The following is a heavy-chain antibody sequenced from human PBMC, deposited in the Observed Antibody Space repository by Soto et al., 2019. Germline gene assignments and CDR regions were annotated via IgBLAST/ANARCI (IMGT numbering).Heavy chain of an antibody. CDR3: ARGLRGSYYAGGYYYYGMDV. Sequence: SETLSLTCAVYGGSFSGYYWGWIRQPPGKGLEWIGEINHSGRTNSIPSFKGRVTISVDTSKTQFSLKLSSVTAADTAVYYCARGLRGSYYAGGYYYYGMDVWGQGTTVTVSS. J-gene: IGHJ6*02. CDR2: INHSGRT. D-gene: IGHD1-26*01. V-gene: IGHV4-34*01. CDR1: GGSFSGYY.